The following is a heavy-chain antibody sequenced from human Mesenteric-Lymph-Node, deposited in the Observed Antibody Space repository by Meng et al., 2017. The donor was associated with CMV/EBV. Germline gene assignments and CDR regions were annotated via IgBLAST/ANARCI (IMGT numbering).Heavy chain of an antibody. CDR3: AKGYSSSDVY. V-gene: IGHV4-39*07. J-gene: IGHJ4*02. CDR1: GGSISSSYYY. CDR2: IYYSGNS. D-gene: IGHD5-12*01. Sequence: SETLSLTCTVSGGSISSSYYYWAWIRQPPGKGLEWIGSIYYSGNSYYKPSLKSRVTISIDTSKNQFSLKVSSVTAADTAVYYCAKGYSSSDVYWGQGTLVTVSS.